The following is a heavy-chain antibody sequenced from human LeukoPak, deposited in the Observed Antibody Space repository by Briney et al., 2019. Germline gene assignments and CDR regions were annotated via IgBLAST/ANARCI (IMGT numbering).Heavy chain of an antibody. V-gene: IGHV1-46*01. CDR2: IKVSGGRT. D-gene: IGHD2-2*01. Sequence: ASVKVSCKASGYTFSDFYVHWVRQAPGQGLEWMGIIKVSGGRTDYAQKFQGRVTMTRDMSTSTVYMELSNLRSEDTAVYYCAREPPESYHFDYWGQGTLVTVSS. CDR1: GYTFSDFY. J-gene: IGHJ4*02. CDR3: AREPPESYHFDY.